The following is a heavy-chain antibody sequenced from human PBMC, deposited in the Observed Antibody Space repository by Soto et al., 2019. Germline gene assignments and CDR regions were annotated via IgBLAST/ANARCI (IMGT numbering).Heavy chain of an antibody. Sequence: PSETLSLTCAVYGGSFSGYYWSWIRQPPGKGLEWIGEINHSGSTNYNPSLKSRVTISVDTSKNQFSLKLSSVTAADTAVYYCGRVLGGYYYYMDVWGKGTTVTISS. D-gene: IGHD3-16*01. CDR3: GRVLGGYYYYMDV. CDR2: INHSGST. J-gene: IGHJ6*03. CDR1: GGSFSGYY. V-gene: IGHV4-34*01.